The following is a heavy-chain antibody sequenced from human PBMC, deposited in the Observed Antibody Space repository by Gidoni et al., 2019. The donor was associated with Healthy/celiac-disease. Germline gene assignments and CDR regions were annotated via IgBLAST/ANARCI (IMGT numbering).Heavy chain of an antibody. J-gene: IGHJ3*02. D-gene: IGHD1-26*01. V-gene: IGHV3-30*03. CDR2: ISYDGSNK. Sequence: QVQLVESGGGVVQPGRSLRLSCAASGFTLSSYGVHWVRQAPGKGLEWVSVISYDGSNKYYADSVKGRFTISRDNSKNTLYLQMNSLRAEDTAVYYCARDKWELLQVSMNDAFDIWGQGTMVTVSS. CDR3: ARDKWELLQVSMNDAFDI. CDR1: GFTLSSYG.